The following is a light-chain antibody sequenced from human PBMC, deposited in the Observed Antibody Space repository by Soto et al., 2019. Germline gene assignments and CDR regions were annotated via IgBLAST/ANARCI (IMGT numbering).Light chain of an antibody. Sequence: SVLTQPASVSGSPGQSITISCTGTSSDVGRYNYVSWYQHHPGKAPKLIFYDVSNRPSGVSERFSVSKSGYTASLTISGLQAEDEADYYCNSYTTSSTYVFGTGTKVTVL. J-gene: IGLJ1*01. V-gene: IGLV2-14*03. CDR3: NSYTTSSTYV. CDR1: SSDVGRYNY. CDR2: DVS.